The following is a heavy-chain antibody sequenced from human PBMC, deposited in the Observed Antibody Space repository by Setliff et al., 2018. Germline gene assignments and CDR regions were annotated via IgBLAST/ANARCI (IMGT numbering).Heavy chain of an antibody. CDR3: ARGGIDGYYFDY. Sequence: ASVKVSCKASGYTFTGYYMHWVRQAPGQGLEWMGRINPNSGATNFAQKFQGRVTMTRDTSISTAYMDLSRLRSDDTAVYYCARGGIDGYYFDYWGQGTLVTVSS. CDR1: GYTFTGYY. V-gene: IGHV1-2*06. J-gene: IGHJ4*02. CDR2: INPNSGAT. D-gene: IGHD3-16*01.